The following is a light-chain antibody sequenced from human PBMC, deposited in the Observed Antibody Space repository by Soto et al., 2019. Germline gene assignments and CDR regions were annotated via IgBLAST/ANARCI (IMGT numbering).Light chain of an antibody. V-gene: IGKV3-15*01. Sequence: DIVLTQSPGTLSFSPGERDTLSFRASQSVATNLAWYQQKPGQPPRLLIYGASTSATGIPARFSGSGSGTEFTLTISSLQSVDFAVYSCQQYNNWPWTFGQGTKVDIK. J-gene: IGKJ1*01. CDR2: GAS. CDR3: QQYNNWPWT. CDR1: QSVATN.